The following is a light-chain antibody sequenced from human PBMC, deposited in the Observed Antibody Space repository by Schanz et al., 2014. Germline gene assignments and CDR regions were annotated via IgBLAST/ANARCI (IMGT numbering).Light chain of an antibody. Sequence: DIQLTQSPSTLSASVGDRVTITCRASQSVSSWLAWYQQKLGKAPKLLIYKASNLKSGVPSRFSGSGSGTEFTLTISRLQPDDFATYYCQQYDSDYTFGQGTKLEIK. V-gene: IGKV1-5*03. CDR1: QSVSSW. J-gene: IGKJ2*01. CDR3: QQYDSDYT. CDR2: KAS.